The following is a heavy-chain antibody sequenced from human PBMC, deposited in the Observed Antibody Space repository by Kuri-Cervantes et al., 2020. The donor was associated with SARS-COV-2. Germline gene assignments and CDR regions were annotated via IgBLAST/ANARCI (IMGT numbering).Heavy chain of an antibody. Sequence: LRLSCTASGGSISSGSYYWSWIRQPAGKGLEWIGRIYTSGSTNYNPSLRSQVTISVDTSKNQFSLKLSSVTAADTAVYYCARGTVGAPGGGMDVWGQGTTVTVSS. J-gene: IGHJ6*02. CDR1: GGSISSGSYY. CDR2: IYTSGST. CDR3: ARGTVGAPGGGMDV. V-gene: IGHV4-61*02. D-gene: IGHD1-26*01.